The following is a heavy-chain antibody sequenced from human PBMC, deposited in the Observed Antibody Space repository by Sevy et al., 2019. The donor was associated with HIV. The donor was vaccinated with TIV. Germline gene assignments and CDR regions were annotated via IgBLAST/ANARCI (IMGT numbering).Heavy chain of an antibody. CDR2: ISYDGSNK. Sequence: LSLTCAASGFTFSSYAMHWVRQAPGKGLEWVAVISYDGSNKYYADSVKGRFTISRDNSKNTLYLQMNSLRAEDTAVYHCARGMMVRGVIIYGDYWGQGTLVTVSS. V-gene: IGHV3-30-3*01. CDR1: GFTFSSYA. CDR3: ARGMMVRGVIIYGDY. D-gene: IGHD3-10*01. J-gene: IGHJ4*02.